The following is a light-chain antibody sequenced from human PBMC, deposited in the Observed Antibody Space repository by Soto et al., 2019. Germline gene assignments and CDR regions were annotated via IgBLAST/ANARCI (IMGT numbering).Light chain of an antibody. V-gene: IGKV3-20*01. J-gene: IGKJ2*01. CDR2: GAS. Sequence: EIVLTQSPGTLSLSPGERATLSCRASQSVSSSYLAWYQQKPGQPPRLLIYGASSRATGIPDRFSGSGSGTDFTLTISRLEPEDFAVYYCQQYASSPRTFGQGTKLEIK. CDR3: QQYASSPRT. CDR1: QSVSSSY.